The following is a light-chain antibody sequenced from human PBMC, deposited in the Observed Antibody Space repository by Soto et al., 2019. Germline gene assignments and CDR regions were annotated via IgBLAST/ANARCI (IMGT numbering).Light chain of an antibody. J-gene: IGKJ5*01. CDR2: AAS. CDR3: QQANNLPFT. Sequence: DIRVTQSPSSVSASVVDLVTITCRASQAVSSWLVWYQHKAGRAPSLLIYAASSLQSGVPSRFSGSGSGTDFTLTITNVQPEDCAIYYCQQANNLPFTFGQGTRLEIK. V-gene: IGKV1-12*01. CDR1: QAVSSW.